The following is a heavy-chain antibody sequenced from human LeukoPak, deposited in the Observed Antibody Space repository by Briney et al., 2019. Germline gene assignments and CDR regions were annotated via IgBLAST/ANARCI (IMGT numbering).Heavy chain of an antibody. V-gene: IGHV4-34*01. CDR1: GGSFSGYY. Sequence: SETLSLTCAVYGGSFSGYYWSWIRQPPGKGLEWIGEINHSGSTNYNPSLKSRVTISVDTSKNQFSLKLSSVTAADTAVYYCATLGGDYCSSTSCYTGWFDPWGQGTLVTVSS. CDR3: ATLGGDYCSSTSCYTGWFDP. CDR2: INHSGST. J-gene: IGHJ5*02. D-gene: IGHD2-2*02.